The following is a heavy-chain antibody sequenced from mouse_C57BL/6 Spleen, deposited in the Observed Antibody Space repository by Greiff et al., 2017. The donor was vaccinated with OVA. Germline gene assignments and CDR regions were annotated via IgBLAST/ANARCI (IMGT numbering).Heavy chain of an antibody. J-gene: IGHJ2*01. CDR2: ISGGGGNT. V-gene: IGHV5-9*01. Sequence: EVQRVESGGGLVKPGGSLKLSCAASGFTFSSYTMSWVRQTPEKRLEWVATISGGGGNTYYPDSVKGRFTISRDNAKNTLYLQMSSLRSEDTALYYCARGYGSSYYFDYWGQGTTLTVSS. CDR1: GFTFSSYT. CDR3: ARGYGSSYYFDY. D-gene: IGHD1-1*01.